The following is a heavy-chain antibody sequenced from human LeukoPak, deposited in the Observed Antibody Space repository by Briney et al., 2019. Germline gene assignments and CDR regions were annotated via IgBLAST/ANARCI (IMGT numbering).Heavy chain of an antibody. D-gene: IGHD4-17*01. CDR3: ARGDYAVLDFDY. CDR1: GGSISSSSYY. J-gene: IGHJ4*02. Sequence: SETLSLTCTVSGGSISSSSYYWGWIRQPPGKGLEWIGSIYYSGSTYYNPSLKSRVTISVDTSKNQFSLKLSSVTAADTAVYYCARGDYAVLDFDYWAREPWSPSPQ. CDR2: IYYSGST. V-gene: IGHV4-39*07.